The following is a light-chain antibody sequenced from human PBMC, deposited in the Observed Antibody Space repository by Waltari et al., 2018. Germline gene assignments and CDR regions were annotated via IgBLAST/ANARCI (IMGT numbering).Light chain of an antibody. Sequence: QLVLTPSPQASASLRASVKLTCTLSSAHSSNVIAWLPQQPEKGARYLMKVNSDGSHSKGDKIPDRFSGSSSGAEHFLTISSLQSEDEADYYCQTGGHGTWVFGGGTKLTVL. CDR3: QTGGHGTWV. CDR1: SAHSSNV. CDR2: VNSDGSH. V-gene: IGLV4-69*01. J-gene: IGLJ3*02.